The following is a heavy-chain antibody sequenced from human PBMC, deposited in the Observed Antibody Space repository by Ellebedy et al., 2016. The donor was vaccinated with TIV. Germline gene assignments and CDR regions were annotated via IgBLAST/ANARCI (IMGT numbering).Heavy chain of an antibody. D-gene: IGHD4-17*01. J-gene: IGHJ4*02. Sequence: GESLKISCAASGFTFSNAWMSWVRQAPGKGLEWVGRIKSKTDGGTTDYAAPVKGRFTISRDDSKNTLYLQMNSLKTEDTAVYYCTTYTVTTTPLGYWGQGTLVTVSS. V-gene: IGHV3-15*01. CDR1: GFTFSNAW. CDR3: TTYTVTTTPLGY. CDR2: IKSKTDGGTT.